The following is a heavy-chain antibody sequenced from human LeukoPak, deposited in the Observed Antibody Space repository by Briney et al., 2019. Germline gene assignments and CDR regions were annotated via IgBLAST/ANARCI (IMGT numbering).Heavy chain of an antibody. CDR1: GGSISSTTYY. CDR3: ARGNRYYDILTGYTARPYYFDY. CDR2: INHSGST. D-gene: IGHD3-9*01. J-gene: IGHJ4*02. Sequence: SETLSLTCIVSGGSISSTTYYWGWIRQPPGKGLEWIGEINHSGSTNYNPSLKSRVTISVDTSKNQFSLKLSSVTAADTAVYYCARGNRYYDILTGYTARPYYFDYWGQGTLVTVSS. V-gene: IGHV4-39*07.